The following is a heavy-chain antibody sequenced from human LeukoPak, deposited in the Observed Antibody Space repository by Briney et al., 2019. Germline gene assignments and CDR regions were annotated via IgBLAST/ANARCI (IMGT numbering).Heavy chain of an antibody. D-gene: IGHD3-22*01. J-gene: IGHJ3*02. CDR3: AKDIGPDYDSSGPNAFDI. Sequence: GGSLRLSCTASGFTFSSYWMSWVRQAPGKGLEWVANIKQDGSEKYYVDSVKGRFTISRDNAKNSLYLQMNSLRAEDTAVYYCAKDIGPDYDSSGPNAFDIWGQGTMVTVSS. CDR2: IKQDGSEK. CDR1: GFTFSSYW. V-gene: IGHV3-7*01.